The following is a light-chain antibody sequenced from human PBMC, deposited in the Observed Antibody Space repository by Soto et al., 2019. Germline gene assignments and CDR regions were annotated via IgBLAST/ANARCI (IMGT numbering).Light chain of an antibody. CDR1: QSISSW. V-gene: IGKV1-9*01. CDR3: QQVNSYPLT. Sequence: QMTQSPASLSASVGDRVTITCRASQSISSWLAWYQQKAGKVPKLLIYAASSLQSGVPSRFSGSGSGTDFTLTISSLQPEDFATYYCQQVNSYPLTFGQGTRLEIK. J-gene: IGKJ5*01. CDR2: AAS.